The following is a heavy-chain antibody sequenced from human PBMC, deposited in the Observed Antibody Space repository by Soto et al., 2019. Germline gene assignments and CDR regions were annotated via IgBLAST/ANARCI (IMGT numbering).Heavy chain of an antibody. Sequence: SETLSHTFTVSGCSISSSSYYWGWIRQPPGKGLEWIGSIYYSGYTYYNPSLKSRVTISVDTSKNQFSLKLSSVTAADTAVYYCARHNGPLYVGYYYDMDVWGQGTTVT. CDR3: ARHNGPLYVGYYYDMDV. J-gene: IGHJ6*02. CDR2: IYYSGYT. CDR1: GCSISSSSYY. V-gene: IGHV4-39*01. D-gene: IGHD3-16*01.